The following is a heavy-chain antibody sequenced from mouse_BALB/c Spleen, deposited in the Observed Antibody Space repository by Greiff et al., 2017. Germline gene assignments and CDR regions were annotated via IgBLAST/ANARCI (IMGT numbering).Heavy chain of an antibody. J-gene: IGHJ4*01. CDR2: IWSGGST. Sequence: VKLVESGPGLVQPSQSLSITCTVSGFSLTSYGVHWVRQSPGKGLEWLGVIWSGGSTDYNAAFISRLSISKDNSKSQVFFKMNSLQANDTAIYYCARSYGSSSYYAMDYWGQGTSVTVSS. CDR1: GFSLTSYG. V-gene: IGHV2-2*02. D-gene: IGHD1-1*01. CDR3: ARSYGSSSYYAMDY.